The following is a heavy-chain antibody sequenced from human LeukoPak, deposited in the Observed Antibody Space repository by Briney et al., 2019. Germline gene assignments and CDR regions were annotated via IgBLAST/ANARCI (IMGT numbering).Heavy chain of an antibody. CDR2: IYTSGTT. CDR3: ARDDFSSNWGNFDS. Sequence: SETLSLTCTVSGGSVRRGNYYWTWIRQPAGSGLEWIGRIYTSGTTDYNPSLRTRVTISVDASRNQFSLNLSSVTAADSAVYYCARDDFSSNWGNFDSWGQGTRVIVSS. J-gene: IGHJ4*02. CDR1: GGSVRRGNYY. V-gene: IGHV4-61*02. D-gene: IGHD6-13*01.